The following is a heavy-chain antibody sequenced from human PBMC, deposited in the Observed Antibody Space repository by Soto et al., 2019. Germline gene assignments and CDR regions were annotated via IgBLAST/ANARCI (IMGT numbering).Heavy chain of an antibody. D-gene: IGHD2-21*01. Sequence: VGSLRLSCAASGFTFSSYAMHWVRQAPGKGLEWVAVISYDGSNKYYADSVKGRFTISRDNSRNTLYLQMNSLRAEDTAVYYCARISDFLDYWGQGTLVTVSS. CDR2: ISYDGSNK. CDR3: ARISDFLDY. CDR1: GFTFSSYA. J-gene: IGHJ4*02. V-gene: IGHV3-30-3*01.